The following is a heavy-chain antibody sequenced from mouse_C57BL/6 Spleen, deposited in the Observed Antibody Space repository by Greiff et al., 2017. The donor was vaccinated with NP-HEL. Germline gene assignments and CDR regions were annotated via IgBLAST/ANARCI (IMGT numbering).Heavy chain of an antibody. CDR1: GYSFTGYY. CDR3: ARRGGNYYGSTHWYFDV. D-gene: IGHD1-1*01. Sequence: EVKLVESGPELVKPGASVKISCKASGYSFTGYYMNWVKQSPEKSLEWIGEINPSTGGTTYNQKFKAKATLTVDKSSSTAYMQLKSLTSEDSAVYYCARRGGNYYGSTHWYFDVWGTGTTVTVSS. CDR2: INPSTGGT. J-gene: IGHJ1*03. V-gene: IGHV1-42*01.